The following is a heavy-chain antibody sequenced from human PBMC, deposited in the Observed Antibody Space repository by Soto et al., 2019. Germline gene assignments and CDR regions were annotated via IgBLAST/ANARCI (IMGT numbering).Heavy chain of an antibody. CDR1: GFTFSNAW. Sequence: GGSLRLSCAASGFTFSNAWINWVRQAPGKGLEWVSIISGSGDTPYYADSVKGRFTISRDNSRNTLYLQMNSLRAGDSAKYYCAKEGTSGLYYFDYRGPGTLVTVSS. D-gene: IGHD6-19*01. V-gene: IGHV3-23*01. CDR3: AKEGTSGLYYFDY. CDR2: ISGSGDTP. J-gene: IGHJ4*02.